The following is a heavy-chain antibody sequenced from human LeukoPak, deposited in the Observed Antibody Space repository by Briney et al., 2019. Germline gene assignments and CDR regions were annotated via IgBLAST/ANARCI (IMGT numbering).Heavy chain of an antibody. V-gene: IGHV4-61*02. Sequence: PSETLSLTCTVSGGSISSGNYYWYWLQQPAGKGLEWIGRIYTSGSTNYNPSLKSRVTISVDTSKNQFSLKLSSVTAADTAVYYCARDGPPIVVVPAATSWFDPWGQGTLVTVSS. CDR1: GGSISSGNYY. CDR3: ARDGPPIVVVPAATSWFDP. J-gene: IGHJ5*02. CDR2: IYTSGST. D-gene: IGHD2-2*01.